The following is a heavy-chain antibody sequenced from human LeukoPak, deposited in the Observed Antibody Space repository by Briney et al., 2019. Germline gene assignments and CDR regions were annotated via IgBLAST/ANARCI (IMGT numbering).Heavy chain of an antibody. CDR2: IPYDGNNK. CDR3: AKDLAVRVVVPATTNYYYYRMDV. CDR1: GFTFRSYG. J-gene: IGHJ6*02. V-gene: IGHV3-30*18. Sequence: PGRSLRLSCAASGFTFRSYGMHWVRRAPGKGLGWVAVIPYDGNNKYYADSVKGRFTISRDNSKNTLYLQIDSPRAEDTALYSCAKDLAVRVVVPATTNYYYYRMDVWGQGTAVTVSS. D-gene: IGHD2-2*01.